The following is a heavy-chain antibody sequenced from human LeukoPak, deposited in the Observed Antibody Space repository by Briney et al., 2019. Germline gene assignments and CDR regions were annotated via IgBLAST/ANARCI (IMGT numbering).Heavy chain of an antibody. Sequence: SETLSLTCTVSGGSISSYYWSWIRQPPGKGLEWIGYIYYSGSTNFNPSLKSRVTISVDTSKNQFSLKLSSVTAADTAVYYCASSSSGWMDYWGQGTLVTVSS. J-gene: IGHJ4*02. CDR1: GGSISSYY. CDR2: IYYSGST. V-gene: IGHV4-59*01. CDR3: ASSSSGWMDY. D-gene: IGHD6-19*01.